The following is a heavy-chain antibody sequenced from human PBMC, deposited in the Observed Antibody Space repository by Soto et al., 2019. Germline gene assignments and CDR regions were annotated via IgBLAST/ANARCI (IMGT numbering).Heavy chain of an antibody. CDR2: ISAYNGNT. Sequence: QVQLVQSGAEVKKPGASVKVSCKASGYTFTSYGISWVRQAPGQGLEWMGWISAYNGNTNYAQKLQGRVTMTTDTSTSTADMELRSLRSDDTAVYCCARDQQQWLPLRYGMDVWGQGTTVTVSS. D-gene: IGHD6-19*01. CDR3: ARDQQQWLPLRYGMDV. J-gene: IGHJ6*02. CDR1: GYTFTSYG. V-gene: IGHV1-18*01.